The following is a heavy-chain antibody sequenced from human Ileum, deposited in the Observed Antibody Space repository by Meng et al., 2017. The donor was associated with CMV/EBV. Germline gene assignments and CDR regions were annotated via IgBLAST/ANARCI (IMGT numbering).Heavy chain of an antibody. J-gene: IGHJ5*02. D-gene: IGHD2/OR15-2a*01. CDR2: LTPNGADT. Sequence: GESLKISCAASGFIFSNYVMTWVRQAPGKGLEWVSTLTPNGADTYYAASVRGRFTISRDNFQSTVYHQMSSLGADDTAVYYCAKSSPDHFDYFFDPWGQGALVTVSS. CDR3: AKSSPDHFDYFFDP. CDR1: GFIFSNYV. V-gene: IGHV3-23*01.